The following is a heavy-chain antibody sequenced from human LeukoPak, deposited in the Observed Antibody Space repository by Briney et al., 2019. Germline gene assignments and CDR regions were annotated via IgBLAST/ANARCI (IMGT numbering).Heavy chain of an antibody. Sequence: SETLSLTCTVSGYSISSGYYWGWIRQPPGKGLEWIGSIYHSGSTYYNPSLKSRVTISVDTSKNQFSLKLSSVTAADTAVYYCALLFMTTVVTPAHFDYWGQGTLVTVSS. CDR3: ALLFMTTVVTPAHFDY. J-gene: IGHJ4*02. D-gene: IGHD4-23*01. V-gene: IGHV4-38-2*02. CDR2: IYHSGST. CDR1: GYSISSGYY.